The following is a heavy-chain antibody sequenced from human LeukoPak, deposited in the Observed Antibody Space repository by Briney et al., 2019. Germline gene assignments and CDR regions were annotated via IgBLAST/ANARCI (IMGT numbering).Heavy chain of an antibody. Sequence: GGPLRLSCAASGFDLNTYEMNWVRQAPGKGLEWIADITISGHTKNYADSVKGRFTISRDNAGTSLYLQMNSLRVEDTGVYYCARGDPHADLWGQGTLVTVSS. CDR1: GFDLNTYE. CDR2: ITISGHTK. V-gene: IGHV3-48*03. CDR3: ARGDPHADL. J-gene: IGHJ5*02.